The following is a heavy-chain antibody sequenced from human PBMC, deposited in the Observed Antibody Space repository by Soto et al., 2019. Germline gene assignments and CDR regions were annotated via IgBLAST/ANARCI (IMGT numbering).Heavy chain of an antibody. CDR3: ARGGYYYDSSGSSWFDP. Sequence: QLQLQESGSGLVKPSQTLSLTCAVSGGSISSGGYSWSWIRQPPGKGLEWIGYIYHSGSTYYNPSLKRRVTISVDRSKNQFSLKLSSVTAADTAVYYCARGGYYYDSSGSSWFDPWGQGTLVTVSS. D-gene: IGHD3-22*01. V-gene: IGHV4-30-2*01. CDR2: IYHSGST. CDR1: GGSISSGGYS. J-gene: IGHJ5*02.